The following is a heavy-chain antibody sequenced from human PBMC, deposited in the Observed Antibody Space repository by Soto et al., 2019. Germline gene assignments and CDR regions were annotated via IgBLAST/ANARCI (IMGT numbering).Heavy chain of an antibody. CDR1: GYTFTGYY. V-gene: IGHV1-2*04. D-gene: IGHD2-2*01. Sequence: ASVKVSCKASGYTFTGYYMHWVRQAPGQGLEWMGWINPNSGGTNYAQKFQGWVTMTRDTSISTAYMELGRLRSDDTAVYYCARSEGIVVVPAEPYYYYMDVWGKGTTVTVSS. J-gene: IGHJ6*03. CDR2: INPNSGGT. CDR3: ARSEGIVVVPAEPYYYYMDV.